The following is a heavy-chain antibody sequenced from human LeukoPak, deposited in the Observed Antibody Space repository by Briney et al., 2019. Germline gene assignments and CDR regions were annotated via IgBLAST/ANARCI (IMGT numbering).Heavy chain of an antibody. CDR1: GGSFSGYY. CDR2: INHSGST. J-gene: IGHJ5*02. V-gene: IGHV4-34*01. CDR3: ARAPSIAAAGNWFDP. D-gene: IGHD6-13*01. Sequence: PSETLSLTCAVYGGSFSGYYWSWIRQPPGKWLEWIGEINHSGSTNYNPSLKSRVTISVDTSKNQFSLKLSSVTAADTAVYYCARAPSIAAAGNWFDPWGQGTLVTVSS.